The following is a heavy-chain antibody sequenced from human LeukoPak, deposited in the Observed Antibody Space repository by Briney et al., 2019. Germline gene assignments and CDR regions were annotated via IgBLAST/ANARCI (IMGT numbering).Heavy chain of an antibody. D-gene: IGHD6-19*01. CDR3: ARGAVEYSSGWYFGVNYYYYYMDV. CDR1: GYTFTSYY. Sequence: ASVKVSCKASGYTFTSYYMHWVRQAPGQGLEWMGIINPSGGSTSYAQKFQGRVTMTRDTSTSTVYMELSSLRSEDTAVYYCARGAVEYSSGWYFGVNYYYYYMDVWGKGTTVTISS. J-gene: IGHJ6*03. CDR2: INPSGGST. V-gene: IGHV1-46*01.